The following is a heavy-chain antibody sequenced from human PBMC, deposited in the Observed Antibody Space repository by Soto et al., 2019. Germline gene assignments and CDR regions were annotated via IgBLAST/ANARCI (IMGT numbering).Heavy chain of an antibody. CDR2: IYYSGST. J-gene: IGHJ5*02. D-gene: IGHD2-2*01. V-gene: IGHV4-59*08. CDR3: ARHDCSSTSCYFSSWFDL. Sequence: PSETLSLTCTVSGGSISSYYWSWIRQPPGKGLEWIGYIYYSGSTNYNPSLKSRVTISVDTSKNQFSLKLSSVTAADTAVYYCARHDCSSTSCYFSSWFDLWGPGTLVTVSS. CDR1: GGSISSYY.